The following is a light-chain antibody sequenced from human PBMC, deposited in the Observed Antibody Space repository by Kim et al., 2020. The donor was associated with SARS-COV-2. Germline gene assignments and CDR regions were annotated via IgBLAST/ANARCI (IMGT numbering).Light chain of an antibody. V-gene: IGKV1-27*01. CDR3: QKYDTSPLT. CDR1: RHINSY. J-gene: IGKJ4*01. CDR2: AAS. Sequence: ASVGDRVTITCRASRHINSYLAWYQQKPGKAPTLLIYAASSSRSGVPSRFSGSGSGTDYTLTISSLQPEDVATYYCQKYDTSPLTFGGGTKVEIK.